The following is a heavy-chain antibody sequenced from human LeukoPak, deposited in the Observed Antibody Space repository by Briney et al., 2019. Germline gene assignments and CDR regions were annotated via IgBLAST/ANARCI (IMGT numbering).Heavy chain of an antibody. V-gene: IGHV4-59*08. CDR1: GGSISSYY. Sequence: SETLSLTCTVSGGSISSYYWSWIRQPPGKGLEWIGYIYYSGSTKYNPSLKSRVTISVDTSKNQFSLKLSSVTAADTAVYYCAGTLITMVRGVDYWGQGTLATVSS. CDR2: IYYSGST. D-gene: IGHD3-10*01. CDR3: AGTLITMVRGVDY. J-gene: IGHJ4*02.